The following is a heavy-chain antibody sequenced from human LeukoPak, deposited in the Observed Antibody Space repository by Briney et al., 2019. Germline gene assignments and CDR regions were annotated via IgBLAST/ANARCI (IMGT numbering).Heavy chain of an antibody. Sequence: PGGSLRLSCAASGFTFSSYWMHWVRQAPGKGLVWVSRINSDGSSTSYVDSVKGRFTISRDNAKNTLYLQMNSLRAEDTAVYYCARVRAAAGRKTHYYYYGMDVWGQGTTVTVSS. V-gene: IGHV3-74*01. CDR3: ARVRAAAGRKTHYYYYGMDV. D-gene: IGHD6-13*01. CDR2: INSDGSST. J-gene: IGHJ6*02. CDR1: GFTFSSYW.